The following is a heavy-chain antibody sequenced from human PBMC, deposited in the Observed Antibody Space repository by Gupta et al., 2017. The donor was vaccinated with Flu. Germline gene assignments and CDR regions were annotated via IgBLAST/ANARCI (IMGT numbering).Heavy chain of an antibody. CDR2: ISASADST. Sequence: GLEWVSAISASADSTYYADSVKGRVTISRDNSKNTLYLKMQSLRAEETAVYYGAKVHQESGSRTSCLNWSDPGGQGTLVTVSS. CDR3: AKVHQESGSRTSCLNWSDP. V-gene: IGHV3-23*01. D-gene: IGHD2-2*01. J-gene: IGHJ5*02.